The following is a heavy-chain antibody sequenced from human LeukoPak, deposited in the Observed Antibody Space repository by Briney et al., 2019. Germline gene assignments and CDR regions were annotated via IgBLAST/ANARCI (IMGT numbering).Heavy chain of an antibody. D-gene: IGHD2-2*01. CDR1: GFTFSSYW. V-gene: IGHV3-74*01. CDR2: INSDGSST. Sequence: GGSLRLSCAASGFTFSSYWMHWVRQAPGKGLVWVSRINSDGSSTSYADSVKGQFTISRDNAKNTLYLQMNSLRAEDTAVYYCARGYCSSTSCYAYYYYYMDVWGKGTTVTVSS. J-gene: IGHJ6*03. CDR3: ARGYCSSTSCYAYYYYYMDV.